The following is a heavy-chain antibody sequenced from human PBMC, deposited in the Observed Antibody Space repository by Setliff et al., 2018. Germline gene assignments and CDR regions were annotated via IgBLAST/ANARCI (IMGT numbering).Heavy chain of an antibody. V-gene: IGHV3-7*03. Sequence: LSLSCAASGFDFKTHWMDWARQAPGKGLEWVANIKEDGSQRYYVDAVRGRFTVSRDNARNLLYLQMNSLRAEDTALYYCAKDTQYGSGSYGGFDYWGQGTLVTVSS. CDR3: AKDTQYGSGSYGGFDY. J-gene: IGHJ4*02. D-gene: IGHD3-10*01. CDR1: GFDFKTHW. CDR2: IKEDGSQR.